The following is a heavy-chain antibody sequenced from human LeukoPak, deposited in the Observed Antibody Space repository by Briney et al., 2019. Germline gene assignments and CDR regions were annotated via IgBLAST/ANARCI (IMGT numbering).Heavy chain of an antibody. J-gene: IGHJ6*03. D-gene: IGHD6-25*01. CDR1: GFNFNSFP. CDR3: AKYGSGWTLYFYYYLDV. V-gene: IGHV3-23*01. CDR2: LSGSGGST. Sequence: GGSLRLSCAASGFNFNSFPMSWVRQAPGKGLEWVSGLSGSGGSTYYADSVKGRFTISRDNSKNMVYLQMKSLRVEDTAVYYFAKYGSGWTLYFYYYLDVWGKGTTVTVS.